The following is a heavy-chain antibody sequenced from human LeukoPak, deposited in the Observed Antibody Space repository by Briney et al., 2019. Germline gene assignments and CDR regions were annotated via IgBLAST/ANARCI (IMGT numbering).Heavy chain of an antibody. Sequence: ASVKVSCKASGGTFSSYAISWVRQAPGQGLEWMGGFDPEDGETIYAQKFQGRVTMTEDTSTDTAYMELSSLRSEDTAVYYCATLRHFDWLLLARGNWFDPWGQGTRVTVSS. CDR1: GGTFSSYA. CDR2: FDPEDGET. D-gene: IGHD3-9*01. J-gene: IGHJ5*02. V-gene: IGHV1-24*01. CDR3: ATLRHFDWLLLARGNWFDP.